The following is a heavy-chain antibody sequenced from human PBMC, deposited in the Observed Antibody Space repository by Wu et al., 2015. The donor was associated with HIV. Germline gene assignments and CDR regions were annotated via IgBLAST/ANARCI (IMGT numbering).Heavy chain of an antibody. Sequence: QVQMVQSGAEVKKPGASVRVSCKASGYPFTAFYIHWVRQAPGQGFEWVGWINPLSGGTKYAPKFQGRVTMTRDTSINTVYMDLRSLTSDDTAIYYCARVTYGSGGWGQGTLVTVSS. CDR1: GYPFTAFY. V-gene: IGHV1-2*02. CDR2: INPLSGGT. J-gene: IGHJ4*02. D-gene: IGHD3-10*01. CDR3: ARVTYGSGG.